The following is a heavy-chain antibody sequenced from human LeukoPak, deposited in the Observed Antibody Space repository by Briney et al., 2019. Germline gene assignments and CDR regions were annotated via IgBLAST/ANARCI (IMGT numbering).Heavy chain of an antibody. CDR1: GFTFSSYS. Sequence: GGSLRLSCAASGFTFSSYSMNWVRQAPGKGLEWVSSISSSSSYIYYADSVKGRFTISRDNAKNSLYLQMNSLRAEDTAVYYCARDHPLGGSWFDYWGQGTLVTVSS. V-gene: IGHV3-21*01. CDR2: ISSSSSYI. CDR3: ARDHPLGGSWFDY. J-gene: IGHJ4*02. D-gene: IGHD5-12*01.